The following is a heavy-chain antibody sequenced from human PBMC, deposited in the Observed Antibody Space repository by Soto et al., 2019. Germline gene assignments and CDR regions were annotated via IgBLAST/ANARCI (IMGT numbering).Heavy chain of an antibody. Sequence: PGESLKISCQASGYTFTAFWITWVRQMPGKGLEWMATIDPSGSYTNYSLSFQGHVTISADKSIGSAYLQWNSLRAEDTAVYYCARDLTRVRGPPYPVYGMDVWGQGTTVTVSS. CDR3: ARDLTRVRGPPYPVYGMDV. J-gene: IGHJ6*02. CDR1: GYTFTAFW. CDR2: IDPSGSYT. D-gene: IGHD3-10*01. V-gene: IGHV5-10-1*01.